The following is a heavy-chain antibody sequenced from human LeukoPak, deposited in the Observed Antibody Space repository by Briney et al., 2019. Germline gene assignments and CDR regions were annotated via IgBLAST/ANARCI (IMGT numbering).Heavy chain of an antibody. Sequence: GGSLRLSCAASGFTFSSYSMNWVRQAPGKGLEWVSSTSSSSSYIYYADSVKGRFTISRDNAKNSLYLQMNSLRAEDTAVYYCARERDIVVVVAANTLYYYYGMDVWGQGTTVTVSS. CDR3: ARERDIVVVVAANTLYYYYGMDV. V-gene: IGHV3-21*01. CDR1: GFTFSSYS. D-gene: IGHD2-15*01. CDR2: TSSSSSYI. J-gene: IGHJ6*02.